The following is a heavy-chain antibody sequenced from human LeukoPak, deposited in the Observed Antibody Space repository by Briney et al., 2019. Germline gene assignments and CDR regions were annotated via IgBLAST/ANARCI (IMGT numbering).Heavy chain of an antibody. CDR1: GGSISSSSYY. V-gene: IGHV4-39*07. J-gene: IGHJ2*01. D-gene: IGHD3-22*01. CDR2: IYYSGST. Sequence: SETLSLTCTVSGGSISSSSYYWGWIRQPPGKGLEWIGSIYYSGSTYYNPSLKSRVTISVDTSKNQFSLKLSSVTAADTAVYYCARRRYYYDSSGSWYFDLWGRSTLVTVSS. CDR3: ARRRYYYDSSGSWYFDL.